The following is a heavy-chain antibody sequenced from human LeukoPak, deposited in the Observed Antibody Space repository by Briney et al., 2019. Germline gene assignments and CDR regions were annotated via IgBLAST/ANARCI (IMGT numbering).Heavy chain of an antibody. CDR1: GFTFSSYG. Sequence: PGRSLRLSCAASGFTFSSYGMHWVRQAPGKGLEWVAVIWYDGSNKYYADSVKGRFTISRDSSKNTLYLQMNSLRAEDTAVYYCAKPHGGGYCSSTSCRSLDYWGQGTLVTVSS. V-gene: IGHV3-33*06. CDR3: AKPHGGGYCSSTSCRSLDY. CDR2: IWYDGSNK. J-gene: IGHJ4*02. D-gene: IGHD2-2*01.